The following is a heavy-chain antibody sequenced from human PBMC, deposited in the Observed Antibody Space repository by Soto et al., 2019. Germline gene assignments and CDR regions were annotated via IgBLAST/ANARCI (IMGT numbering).Heavy chain of an antibody. J-gene: IGHJ4*02. Sequence: SETLSLTCPVSGGSISSYSWSWIRQPPGKGLEWIGYIYYSGSTNYNPSLKSRVTISVDMSKNQFSLKLSSVTAADTAVYYCARLYYYDSSGYYYGLDYWGQGTLVTVSS. CDR2: IYYSGST. V-gene: IGHV4-59*08. CDR1: GGSISSYS. D-gene: IGHD3-22*01. CDR3: ARLYYYDSSGYYYGLDY.